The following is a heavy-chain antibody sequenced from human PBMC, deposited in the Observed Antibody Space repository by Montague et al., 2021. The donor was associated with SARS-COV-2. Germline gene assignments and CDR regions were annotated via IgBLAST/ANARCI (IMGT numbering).Heavy chain of an antibody. CDR2: IYYSGST. CDR3: ARGSYGPDDFDV. J-gene: IGHJ3*01. Sequence: SETLSLTCTVSGGSITSYYWSWIRQPPGKGLEWIGDIYYSGSTNYNPSLKSRVTISLDTSKNQFSLKLNSVTAADTAVYYCARGSYGPDDFDVWGQGTMVTVSS. CDR1: GGSITSYY. V-gene: IGHV4-59*01. D-gene: IGHD5-18*01.